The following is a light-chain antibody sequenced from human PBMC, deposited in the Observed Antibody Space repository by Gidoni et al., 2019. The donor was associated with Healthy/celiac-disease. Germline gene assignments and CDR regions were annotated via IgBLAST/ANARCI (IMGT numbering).Light chain of an antibody. CDR3: QSYDSSLSGSVV. V-gene: IGLV1-40*01. J-gene: IGLJ2*01. CDR1: SSNIGAGYD. Sequence: QSVRTQPPAVSGAPGRRGPLSRTGSSSNIGAGYDVHCSQQLPGAAPTLLIYGNSTRPSGVPARFSGSQSGTSASLAISVLQAEDEADYYFQSYDSSLSGSVVFGRGTTLTVL. CDR2: GNS.